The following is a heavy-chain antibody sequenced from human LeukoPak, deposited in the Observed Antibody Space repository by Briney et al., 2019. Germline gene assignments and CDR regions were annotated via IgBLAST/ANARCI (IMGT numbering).Heavy chain of an antibody. CDR1: GFTFSSYE. CDR3: ARGGFDWLLFNYYYYMDV. CDR2: ISSSGSTI. D-gene: IGHD3-9*01. V-gene: IGHV3-48*03. J-gene: IGHJ6*03. Sequence: GGSLRLSCAASGFTFSSYEMNWVRQAPAKGLEWISYISSSGSTIHDADSVKGRFTISRDNVKNSLYLQMNSLRAEDTAVYYCARGGFDWLLFNYYYYMDVWGKGTTVTISS.